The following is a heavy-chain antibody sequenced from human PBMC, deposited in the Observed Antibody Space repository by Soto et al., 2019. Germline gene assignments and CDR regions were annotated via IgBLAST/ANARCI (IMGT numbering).Heavy chain of an antibody. Sequence: QVQLQESGPGLVKPSGTLSLTCAVSSGSISSSNWWSWVRQPPGKGLEWIREIYHSGSTNYNPSLKSRVTISVDKSKNQFSLKLSSVTAADTAVYYCARVDSSSGWDNWFDPWGQGTLVTVSS. CDR1: SGSISSSNW. V-gene: IGHV4-4*02. CDR3: ARVDSSSGWDNWFDP. J-gene: IGHJ5*02. D-gene: IGHD6-19*01. CDR2: IYHSGST.